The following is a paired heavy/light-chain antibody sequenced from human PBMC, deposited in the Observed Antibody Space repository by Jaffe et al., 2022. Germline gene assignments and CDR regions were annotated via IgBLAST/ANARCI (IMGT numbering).Heavy chain of an antibody. J-gene: IGHJ6*03. CDR1: GGSVSSGSYY. CDR3: ARANSGYSNYGGYYYYYMDV. Sequence: QVQLQESGPGLVKPSETLSLTCTVSGGSVSSGSYYWSWIRQPPGKGLEWIGYIYYSGSTNYNPSLKSRVTISVDTSKNQFSLRLSSVTAADTAVYYCARANSGYSNYGGYYYYYMDVWGKGTTVTVSS. V-gene: IGHV4-61*01. CDR2: IYYSGST. D-gene: IGHD4-4*01.
Light chain of an antibody. CDR1: KLGDKY. V-gene: IGLV3-1*01. J-gene: IGLJ1*01. CDR2: QDN. Sequence: SYDLTQPPSVSVSPGQTASITCSGDKLGDKYACWYRQKPGQSPVLVIYQDNKRPSGIPERFSGSNSGNTATLTISGTQAMDEADYYCQAWDSSTVVFGTGTKVTVL. CDR3: QAWDSSTVV.